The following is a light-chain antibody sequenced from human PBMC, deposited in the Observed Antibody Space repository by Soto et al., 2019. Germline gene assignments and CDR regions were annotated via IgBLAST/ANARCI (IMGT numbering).Light chain of an antibody. Sequence: EIVLIQSPATLSLSPGERATLFCRASQSVSSYLAWYQQKPGQAPRLLIYDASNRATGIPARFSGSESGTDFTLTISSLEPEDFAVYYCQQRSNWPLTFGGGTKVEIK. V-gene: IGKV3-11*01. CDR2: DAS. CDR3: QQRSNWPLT. J-gene: IGKJ4*01. CDR1: QSVSSY.